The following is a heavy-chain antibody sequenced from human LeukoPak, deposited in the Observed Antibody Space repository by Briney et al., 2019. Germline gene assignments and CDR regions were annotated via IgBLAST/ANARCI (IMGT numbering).Heavy chain of an antibody. Sequence: SETLSLTCAVYGGSFSGYYWSWIRQPPGKGLEWIGEINHSGSTNYNPSLKSRVTLSVDTSKNQFSLKLSSVTAADTAVYYCARGRITMIVVVPYYMDVWGKGTTVTVSS. CDR1: GGSFSGYY. V-gene: IGHV4-34*01. D-gene: IGHD3-22*01. J-gene: IGHJ6*03. CDR2: INHSGST. CDR3: ARGRITMIVVVPYYMDV.